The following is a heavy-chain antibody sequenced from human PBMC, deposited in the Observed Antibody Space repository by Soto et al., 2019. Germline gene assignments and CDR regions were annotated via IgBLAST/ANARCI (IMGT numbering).Heavy chain of an antibody. CDR3: ARASNIAARHSMYFAY. D-gene: IGHD6-6*01. CDR1: GGSISSGGYY. J-gene: IGHJ4*02. V-gene: IGHV4-31*03. CDR2: IYYSGST. Sequence: QVQLQESGPGLVKPSQTLSLTCTVSGGSISSGGYYWGWIRQHPGKGLEWIGYIYYSGSTYYNPSLKSRVTISVDTSKNQFSLKLSSVTAADTAVYYCARASNIAARHSMYFAYWGQGTLVTVSS.